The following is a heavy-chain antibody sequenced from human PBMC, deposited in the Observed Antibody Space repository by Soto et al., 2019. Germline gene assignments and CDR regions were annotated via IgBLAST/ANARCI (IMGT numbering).Heavy chain of an antibody. V-gene: IGHV4-31*03. D-gene: IGHD4-17*01. CDR1: GGSISSGGYY. CDR2: VDYSGST. CDR3: ARAPSRVTLNYGDYFDY. Sequence: QVQLQESGPGLVKPSQTLSLTCTVSGGSISSGGYYWSWIRQHRGKGVEWIGYVDYSGSTYHNPSLKSRVTISVDTSKNQFSLKPSSVTAADTAVYYCARAPSRVTLNYGDYFDYWGQGTLVTVSS. J-gene: IGHJ4*02.